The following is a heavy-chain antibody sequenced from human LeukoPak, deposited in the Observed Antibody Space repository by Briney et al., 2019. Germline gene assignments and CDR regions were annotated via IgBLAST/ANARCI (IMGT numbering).Heavy chain of an antibody. CDR3: ASGIRYQPYYFDY. J-gene: IGHJ4*02. Sequence: GGSLRLSCAGSGFTFSSYAMSWVRQAPGKGLEWVSSISGSGGTTYYADSVKGRFTISRDDSKNTLYVQMNSLRAEDTAVYYCASGIRYQPYYFDYWGQGTLVTVSS. CDR1: GFTFSSYA. V-gene: IGHV3-23*01. CDR2: ISGSGGTT. D-gene: IGHD2-2*01.